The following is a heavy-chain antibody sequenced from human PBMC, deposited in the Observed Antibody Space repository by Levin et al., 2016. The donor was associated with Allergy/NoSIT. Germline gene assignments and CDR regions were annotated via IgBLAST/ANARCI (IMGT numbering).Heavy chain of an antibody. V-gene: IGHV3-21*01. Sequence: ESLKISCAASGFTFSSYWMTWVRQAPGKGLEWVSSISPSTRYIYYADSVKGRFTISRDNAKNSLYLQMDSLRAEDTALYYCARVRSREELRSNAFDIWGQGTMVTVS. CDR1: GFTFSSYW. D-gene: IGHD1-7*01. J-gene: IGHJ3*02. CDR3: ARVRSREELRSNAFDI. CDR2: ISPSTRYI.